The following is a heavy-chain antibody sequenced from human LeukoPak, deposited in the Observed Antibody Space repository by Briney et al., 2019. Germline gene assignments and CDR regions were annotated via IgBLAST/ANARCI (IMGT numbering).Heavy chain of an antibody. CDR2: IKQDGNEK. CDR1: GFTFSTYW. CDR3: VRGCGRSSCPYYFDY. J-gene: IGHJ4*02. D-gene: IGHD2-2*01. V-gene: IGHV3-7*03. Sequence: QPGGPLRLSCAASGFTFSTYWKSLVRQAPGKVLEWVATIKQDGNEKHYVDSVKGRFAISRDNAKNSLYLQVDSLRAEDTALYFCVRGCGRSSCPYYFDYWGQGTLVTVSS.